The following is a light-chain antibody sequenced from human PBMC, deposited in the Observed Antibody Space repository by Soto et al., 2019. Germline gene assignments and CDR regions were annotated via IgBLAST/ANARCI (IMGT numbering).Light chain of an antibody. CDR2: GAS. J-gene: IGKJ1*01. CDR1: QRISNF. CDR3: QQTFNTPWT. Sequence: DIQMTQSPSSLSASVGDSITITCRASQRISNFLNWYQHKPGKAPRLLIYGASTLQSGVQSRFSGSGSGTDFTLTIGSLQPEDFATYYCQQTFNTPWTFGQGTKVEIK. V-gene: IGKV1-39*01.